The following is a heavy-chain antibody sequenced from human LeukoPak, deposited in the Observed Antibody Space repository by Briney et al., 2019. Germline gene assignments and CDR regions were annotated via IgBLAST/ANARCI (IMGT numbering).Heavy chain of an antibody. J-gene: IGHJ4*02. CDR1: GGSISSYY. V-gene: IGHV4-59*01. CDR3: ARFNSYGPYFDY. D-gene: IGHD5-18*01. Sequence: SETLSLTCTVSGGSISSYYWSWIRQPPGKGLEWIGYIYYSGGTNYNPSLKSRVTISVDTSKNQFSLKLSSVTAADTAVYYCARFNSYGPYFDYWGQGTLVTVSS. CDR2: IYYSGGT.